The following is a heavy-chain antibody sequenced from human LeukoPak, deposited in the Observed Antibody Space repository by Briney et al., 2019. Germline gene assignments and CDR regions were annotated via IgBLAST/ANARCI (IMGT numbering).Heavy chain of an antibody. CDR2: ISYSGSI. V-gene: IGHV4-30-4*08. CDR3: ARVSLIWWSPDAFDI. CDR1: GASISSRNHY. J-gene: IGHJ3*02. Sequence: PSETLSLTCTVSGASISSRNHYWSWIRQPPGQGLEWIGYISYSGSIYYNPSLKSRVTISVDTSKNRFSLKLSSVTAADTAVYYCARVSLIWWSPDAFDIWGQGTMVTVSS. D-gene: IGHD2-15*01.